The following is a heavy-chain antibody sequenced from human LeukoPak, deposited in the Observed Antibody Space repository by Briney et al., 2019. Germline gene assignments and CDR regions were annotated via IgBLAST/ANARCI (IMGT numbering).Heavy chain of an antibody. CDR2: ISGSGGST. J-gene: IGHJ4*02. CDR3: ASNPRRDGYNWIDY. V-gene: IGHV3-23*01. D-gene: IGHD5-24*01. Sequence: GGSLRLSRAASGFTFSSYAMSWVRQAPGKGLEWVSAISGSGGSTYYADSVKGRFTISRDNSKNTLYLQMNSLRAEDTAVYYCASNPRRDGYNWIDYWGQGTLVTVSS. CDR1: GFTFSSYA.